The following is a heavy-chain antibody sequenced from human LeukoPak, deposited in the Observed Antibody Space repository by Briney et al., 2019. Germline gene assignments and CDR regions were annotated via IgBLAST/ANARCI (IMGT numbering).Heavy chain of an antibody. CDR2: ISSSSSYI. D-gene: IGHD6-19*01. Sequence: PGGSLRLSCAASGFTFSSYSMNWVRQAPGKGLEWVSSISSSSSYIYYADSVKGRFTISRDNAKNSLYLQMNSLRAEDAAVYYCARAPRSGRIIDSWGQGTLVTVSS. V-gene: IGHV3-21*01. CDR1: GFTFSSYS. J-gene: IGHJ4*02. CDR3: ARAPRSGRIIDS.